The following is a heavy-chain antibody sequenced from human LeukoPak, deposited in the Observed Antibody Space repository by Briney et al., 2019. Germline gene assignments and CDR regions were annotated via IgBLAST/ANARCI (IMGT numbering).Heavy chain of an antibody. CDR1: GGSISSSSYY. CDR2: IYYSGST. CDR3: ARDRDMTFDAFDI. V-gene: IGHV4-39*07. J-gene: IGHJ3*02. Sequence: PSETPSLTCTVSGGSISSSSYYWGWIRQPPGKGLEWIGSIYYSGSTYYNPSLKSRVTMSVDTSKNQFSLKLSSVTAADTAVYYCARDRDMTFDAFDIWGQGTMVTVSS. D-gene: IGHD2/OR15-2a*01.